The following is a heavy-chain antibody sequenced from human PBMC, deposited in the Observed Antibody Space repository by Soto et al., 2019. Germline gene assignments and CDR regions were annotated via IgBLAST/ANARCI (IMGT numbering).Heavy chain of an antibody. V-gene: IGHV3-33*01. CDR3: AREEIAAPLPSMDV. Sequence: QSGGSLRLSCAASGFTFSSYGMHWVRQAPGKGLEWVAVIWYDGSNKYYADSVKGRFTISRDNSKNTLYLQMNSLRAEDTAVYYCAREEIAAPLPSMDVWGQGTTVTVSS. CDR2: IWYDGSNK. D-gene: IGHD6-6*01. J-gene: IGHJ6*02. CDR1: GFTFSSYG.